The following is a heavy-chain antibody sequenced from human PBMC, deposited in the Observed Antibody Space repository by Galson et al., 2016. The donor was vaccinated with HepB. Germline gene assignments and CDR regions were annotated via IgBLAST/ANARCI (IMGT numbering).Heavy chain of an antibody. V-gene: IGHV1-18*04. CDR2: ISDYNGET. J-gene: IGHJ4*02. D-gene: IGHD3-10*01. Sequence: SVKVSCKASGHTFSTYSIIWVRQAPGQGLEWMGWISDYNGETNYAQNLQGRVSMTTDTSKTTAYMELRSLRSDDTAVYFCAREGQLGMVRGLHLSYWGQGTLVTVSS. CDR1: GHTFSTYS. CDR3: AREGQLGMVRGLHLSY.